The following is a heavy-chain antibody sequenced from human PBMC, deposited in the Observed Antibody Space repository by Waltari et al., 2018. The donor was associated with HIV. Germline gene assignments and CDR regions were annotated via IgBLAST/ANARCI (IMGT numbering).Heavy chain of an antibody. D-gene: IGHD3-10*01. CDR2: IKTKGDGGAT. J-gene: IGHJ4*02. Sequence: EVQLVESGGDLLKPGGCLRLSCAASGFTLISVWMSWVRQAPGKGVEWVGRIKTKGDGGATDYAAAVKGRFTISRDDSKNTVYLQMNSLKIEDTAVYYCTSEEDYGSGSHFDYWGQGTLVTVSS. CDR1: GFTLISVW. CDR3: TSEEDYGSGSHFDY. V-gene: IGHV3-15*01.